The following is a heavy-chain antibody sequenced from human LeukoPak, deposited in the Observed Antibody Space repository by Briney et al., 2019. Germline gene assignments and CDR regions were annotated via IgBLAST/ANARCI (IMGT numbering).Heavy chain of an antibody. Sequence: SETLSLNCAVYGGSFSGYYWSWIRQPPGKGLEWIGEINHSGSTNYNPSLKSRVTISVDTSKNQFSLKLSSVTAADTAVYYCARGIPDYYDSSGYSSRYYYYYYYMDVWGKGTTVTVSS. CDR3: ARGIPDYYDSSGYSSRYYYYYYYMDV. J-gene: IGHJ6*03. D-gene: IGHD3-22*01. CDR1: GGSFSGYY. CDR2: INHSGST. V-gene: IGHV4-34*01.